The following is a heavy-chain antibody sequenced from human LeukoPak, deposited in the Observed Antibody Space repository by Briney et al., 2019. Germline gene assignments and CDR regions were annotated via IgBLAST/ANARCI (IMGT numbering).Heavy chain of an antibody. V-gene: IGHV3-21*01. J-gene: IGHJ3*02. CDR2: ISSSSSYI. D-gene: IGHD3-10*01. CDR1: GFMFRCYS. CDR3: ARDRGEDYYGSGNYLRAFDI. Sequence: GGSLRLSCAASGFMFRCYSMNWVRQAPGKGLEWVSSISSSSSYIFYADSVKGRFTISRDNAKKPLSLQMNSLRAEDTAVYYCARDRGEDYYGSGNYLRAFDIWGQGTMVTVSS.